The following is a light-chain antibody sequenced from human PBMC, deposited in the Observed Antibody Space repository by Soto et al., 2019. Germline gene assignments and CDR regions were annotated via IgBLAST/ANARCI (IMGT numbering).Light chain of an antibody. CDR3: YSYTSSATWV. CDR1: SSDVGSYDY. V-gene: IGLV2-11*01. J-gene: IGLJ3*02. CDR2: NVK. Sequence: QSALIQPPSVSGSPGQSVPISCTGTSSDVGSYDYVACYQPHPGTVRKPMIYNVKPQPSGVPDRFSGSKSGNTASMTISGLQAEDEADYFSYSYTSSATWVFGGGTKLTVL.